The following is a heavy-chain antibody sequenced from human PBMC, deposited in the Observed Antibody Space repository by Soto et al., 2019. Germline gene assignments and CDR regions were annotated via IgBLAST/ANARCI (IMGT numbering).Heavy chain of an antibody. CDR1: GFTFSSYS. CDR3: ARDKNDYYDSSGCDAFDI. Sequence: GGSLRLSCAASGFTFSSYSMNWVRQAPGKGLEWVSSISSSSSYIYYADSVKGRFTISRDNAKNSLYLQMNSLRAEDTAVYYCARDKNDYYDSSGCDAFDIWGQGTMVTVSS. D-gene: IGHD3-22*01. J-gene: IGHJ3*02. CDR2: ISSSSSYI. V-gene: IGHV3-21*01.